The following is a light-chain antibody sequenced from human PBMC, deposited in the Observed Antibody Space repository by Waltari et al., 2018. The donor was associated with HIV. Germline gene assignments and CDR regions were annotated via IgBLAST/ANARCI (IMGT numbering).Light chain of an antibody. CDR2: ENS. CDR3: GAWDTRLSIVI. V-gene: IGLV1-51*01. Sequence: QSVLTQPPSVSAAPGQKVSISCSGSSSNIGNNFVSCYQQLPGAAPRLLIYENSFRPAGIPGRFSGSKSVTSATLDISGLQTGDEATYFCGAWDTRLSIVIFGGGTKLTVL. J-gene: IGLJ2*01. CDR1: SSNIGNNF.